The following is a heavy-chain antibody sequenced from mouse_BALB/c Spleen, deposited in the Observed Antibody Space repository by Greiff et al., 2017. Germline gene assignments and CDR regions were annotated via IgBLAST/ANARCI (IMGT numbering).Heavy chain of an antibody. CDR3: AVRRDWYFDV. D-gene: IGHD2-14*01. J-gene: IGHJ1*01. V-gene: IGHV1S56*01. Sequence: QVQLQQSGPELVKPGASVKMSCKASGYTFTSYYIHWVKQRPGQGLEWIGWIYPGDGSTKYNEKFKGKTTLTADKSSSTAYMLLSSLTSEDSAIYFCAVRRDWYFDVWGAGTTVTVSS. CDR2: IYPGDGST. CDR1: GYTFTSYY.